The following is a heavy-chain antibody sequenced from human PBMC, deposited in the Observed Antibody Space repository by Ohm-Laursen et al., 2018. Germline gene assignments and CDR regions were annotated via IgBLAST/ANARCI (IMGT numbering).Heavy chain of an antibody. CDR2: ISGSGGST. J-gene: IGHJ4*02. CDR3: AKYCSGGSCYSGLDF. Sequence: GSLRLSCTASGFTFSTYAMSWVRQAPGKGLEWVSIISGSGGSTYYADSVKGRFTISRDNSKNTLSLQMNSLRAEDTAVYYCAKYCSGGSCYSGLDFWGQGTLVTVSS. CDR1: GFTFSTYA. D-gene: IGHD2-15*01. V-gene: IGHV3-23*01.